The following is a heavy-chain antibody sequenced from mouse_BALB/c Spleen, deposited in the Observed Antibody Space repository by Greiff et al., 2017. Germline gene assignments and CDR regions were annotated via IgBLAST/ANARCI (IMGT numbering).Heavy chain of an antibody. V-gene: IGHV5-17*02. CDR1: GFTFSSFG. CDR2: ISSGSSTI. J-gene: IGHJ3*01. CDR3: ARSTVKPWFAY. D-gene: IGHD1-1*01. Sequence: EVKLMESGGGLVQPGGSRKLSCAASGFTFSSFGMHWVRQAPEKGLEWVAYISSGSSTIYYADTVKGRFTISRDNPKNTLFLQMTSLRSEDTAMYYCARSTVKPWFAYWGQGTLVTVSA.